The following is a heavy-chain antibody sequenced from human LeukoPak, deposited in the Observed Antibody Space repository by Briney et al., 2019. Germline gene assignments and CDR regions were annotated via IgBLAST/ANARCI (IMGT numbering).Heavy chain of an antibody. D-gene: IGHD3-10*01. CDR2: ISGCSGNI. CDR3: AKGSDYYGSVTSKKTD. V-gene: IGHV3-23*01. Sequence: GGSLRLSCSASGFTFSNYAMHWVRQAPGKGLEWVSLISGCSGNIYYVDSVKGRFTISRDNSKNTLYVQMTSLRAEDTAIYYCAKGSDYYGSVTSKKTDWGQGTLVTVSS. J-gene: IGHJ4*02. CDR1: GFTFSNYA.